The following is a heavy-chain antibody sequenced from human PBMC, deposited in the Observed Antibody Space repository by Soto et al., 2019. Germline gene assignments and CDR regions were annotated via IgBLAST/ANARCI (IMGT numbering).Heavy chain of an antibody. CDR2: ISYEGRNK. J-gene: IGHJ4*02. V-gene: IGHV3-30*18. D-gene: IGHD4-17*01. CDR1: GFTFSLYG. CDR3: AKGRDSTLLRWQYFDN. Sequence: QVQLVESGGDVVQPGRSLRLSCAVSGFTFSLYGMHWVRQAPGKGLDWVAFISYEGRNKYYADSVKGRFTLSRDNSKNTLSLQMESLRPEDTAVYYCAKGRDSTLLRWQYFDNWGQGTQVTVSS.